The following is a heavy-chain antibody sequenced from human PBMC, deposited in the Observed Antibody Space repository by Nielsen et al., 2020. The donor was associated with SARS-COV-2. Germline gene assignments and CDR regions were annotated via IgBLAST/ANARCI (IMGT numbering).Heavy chain of an antibody. D-gene: IGHD6-13*01. V-gene: IGHV3-30*18. CDR3: AKDLRSSSWGRYYYYYGMDV. J-gene: IGHJ6*02. Sequence: RQPPGKGLEWVAVISYDGSNKYYADSVKGRFTISRDNSKNTLYLQMNSLRAEDTAVYYCAKDLRSSSWGRYYYYYGMDVWGQGTTVTVSS. CDR2: ISYDGSNK.